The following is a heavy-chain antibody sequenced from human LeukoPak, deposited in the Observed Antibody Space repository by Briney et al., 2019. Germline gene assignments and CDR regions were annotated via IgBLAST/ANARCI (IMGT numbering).Heavy chain of an antibody. Sequence: SETLSLTCTVSGGSISSSSYSWSWIRQPPGKGLEWIGYIYHSGSTYYNPSLKSRVTISVDRSKNQFSLKLSSVTAADTAVYYCARVSDRIVGATTQAFDIWGQGTMVTASS. CDR2: IYHSGST. CDR1: GGSISSSSYS. V-gene: IGHV4-30-2*01. J-gene: IGHJ3*02. D-gene: IGHD1-26*01. CDR3: ARVSDRIVGATTQAFDI.